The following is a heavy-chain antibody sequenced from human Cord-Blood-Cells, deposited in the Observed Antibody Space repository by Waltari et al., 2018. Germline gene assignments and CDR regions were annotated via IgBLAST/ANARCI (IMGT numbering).Heavy chain of an antibody. CDR1: GGSFSGYY. V-gene: IGHV4-34*01. D-gene: IGHD5-12*01. Sequence: QVQLQQWGAGLLKPSETLSLTCAVYGGSFSGYYWSWIRQPPGKGLEWIGEINHSGSTNYNPSLKSRVTISVDTSKNQFSLKLSSVTAADTAVYDCARHNPDIDAFDIWGQGTMVTVSS. CDR2: INHSGST. CDR3: ARHNPDIDAFDI. J-gene: IGHJ3*02.